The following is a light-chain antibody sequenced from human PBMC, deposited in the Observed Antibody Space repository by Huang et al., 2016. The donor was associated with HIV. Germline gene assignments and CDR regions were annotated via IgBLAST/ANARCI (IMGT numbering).Light chain of an antibody. J-gene: IGKJ3*01. Sequence: EIVLTQSPATLSLSPGERATLPCRASQSVSSYLAWYQQKPGQAPRLLMYDASNRASGIPARVSGRGAGTDFTLTISSLEPEDFAVYYCQQRSNWPVTFGPGTKVDIK. CDR2: DAS. CDR1: QSVSSY. V-gene: IGKV3-11*01. CDR3: QQRSNWPVT.